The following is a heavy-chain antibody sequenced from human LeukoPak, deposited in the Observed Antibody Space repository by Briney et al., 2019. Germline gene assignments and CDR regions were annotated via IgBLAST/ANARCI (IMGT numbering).Heavy chain of an antibody. CDR2: ISAYNGNT. V-gene: IGHV1-18*01. CDR3: ARDHGDSSGYLLRYYYYGMDV. J-gene: IGHJ6*02. Sequence: ASVKVSCKASGGTFSSYAISWVRQAPGQGLGWTGWISAYNGNTNYAQKLQGRVTMTTDTSTSTAYMELRSLRSDDTAVYYCARDHGDSSGYLLRYYYYGMDVWGQGTTVTVSS. CDR1: GGTFSSYA. D-gene: IGHD3-22*01.